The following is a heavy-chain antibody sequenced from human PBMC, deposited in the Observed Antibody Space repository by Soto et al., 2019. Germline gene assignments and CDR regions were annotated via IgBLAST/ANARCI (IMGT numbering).Heavy chain of an antibody. J-gene: IGHJ4*02. V-gene: IGHV4-31*03. Sequence: QVQLQESGPGLVRPSQTLSLTCTVSGGSITNGDYYWNWIRQHPGKGLEWIGYINYRGTTFYNPSLKSRVFISVETSKNQFSLNLSSVTAADTAVYFCARDAPGEASYWGQGTLVTVSS. CDR1: GGSITNGDYY. CDR2: INYRGTT. CDR3: ARDAPGEASY. D-gene: IGHD2-2*01.